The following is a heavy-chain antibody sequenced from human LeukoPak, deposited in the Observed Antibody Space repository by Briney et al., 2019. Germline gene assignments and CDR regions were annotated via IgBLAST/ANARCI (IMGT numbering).Heavy chain of an antibody. J-gene: IGHJ3*02. Sequence: PGGSLRLSCAASGFTFSNYSMNWVRQAPGKGLEWVANIKQDGSEKYYVDSVKGRFTISRDNAKNSLYLQMNSLRAEDTAVYFCARKGEVTAPTKNAFDIWGQGTMVTVSS. V-gene: IGHV3-7*01. CDR1: GFTFSNYS. CDR2: IKQDGSEK. D-gene: IGHD2-21*02. CDR3: ARKGEVTAPTKNAFDI.